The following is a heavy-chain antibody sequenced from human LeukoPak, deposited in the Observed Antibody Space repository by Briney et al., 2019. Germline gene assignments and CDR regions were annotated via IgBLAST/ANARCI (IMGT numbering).Heavy chain of an antibody. CDR3: AKLYPWYFDY. D-gene: IGHD3-10*01. V-gene: IGHV4-4*08. J-gene: IGHJ4*02. CDR1: GGSISSYY. Sequence: SETLSLTCTVSGGSISSYYWSWIRQPPGKGLEWIGRIYTSGSTYYNPSLKSRVTISVDTSKNQFSLKLSSVTAADTAVYYCAKLYPWYFDYWGQGTLVTVSS. CDR2: IYTSGST.